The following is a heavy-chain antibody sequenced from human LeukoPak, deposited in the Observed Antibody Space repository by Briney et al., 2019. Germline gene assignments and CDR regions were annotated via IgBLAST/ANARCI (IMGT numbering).Heavy chain of an antibody. Sequence: GGSLRLSCAASGFTFSSYAMSWVRQAPGKGLEWVSAISGSGGSTYYADSVKGRFTISRDNSKNTLYLQMNSLRAEDTAVYYCAKDRGEWELLAYFDYWGQGTLVIVSS. CDR3: AKDRGEWELLAYFDY. D-gene: IGHD1-26*01. CDR2: ISGSGGST. CDR1: GFTFSSYA. V-gene: IGHV3-23*01. J-gene: IGHJ4*02.